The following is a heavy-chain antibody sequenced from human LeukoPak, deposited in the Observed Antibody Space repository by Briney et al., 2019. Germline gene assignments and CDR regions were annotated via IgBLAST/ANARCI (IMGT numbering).Heavy chain of an antibody. D-gene: IGHD6-19*01. CDR2: ISVYNGDT. CDR3: ARDRPQWLVRLYFDY. V-gene: IGHV1-18*01. J-gene: IGHJ4*02. Sequence: ASVKVSCKASGYTFTSYGISWVRQAPGQGFEWMGWISVYNGDTSYAQNLQGRVTMTTDTSTSTAYMELRSLRSDDTAVYYCARDRPQWLVRLYFDYWGQGTLVTVSS. CDR1: GYTFTSYG.